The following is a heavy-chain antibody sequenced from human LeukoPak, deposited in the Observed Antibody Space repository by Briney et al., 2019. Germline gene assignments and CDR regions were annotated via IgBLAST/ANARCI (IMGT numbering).Heavy chain of an antibody. J-gene: IGHJ4*02. D-gene: IGHD3-10*01. Sequence: PGGSLRLSCAASGFTFSSYGMHWVRQAPGKGLEWVAVISYDGSNKYYADSVKGRFTISRDNSKNTLYLQMNSLRAEDTAAYYCAKDRGDHFDYWGQGTLVTVSS. CDR1: GFTFSSYG. CDR2: ISYDGSNK. CDR3: AKDRGDHFDY. V-gene: IGHV3-30*18.